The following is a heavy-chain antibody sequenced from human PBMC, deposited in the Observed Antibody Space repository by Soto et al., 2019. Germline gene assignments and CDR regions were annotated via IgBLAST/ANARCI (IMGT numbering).Heavy chain of an antibody. Sequence: GGSLRLSCAASGFTFSSYAMSWVRQAPGKGLEWVAAISGSDGSTYYADSEKGRFTITRDNSKNTLYLQMNSRRAEDTAVYYCAKETGGYYFDYWGQGTLVTVSS. CDR1: GFTFSSYA. J-gene: IGHJ4*02. CDR2: ISGSDGST. V-gene: IGHV3-23*01. CDR3: AKETGGYYFDY. D-gene: IGHD7-27*01.